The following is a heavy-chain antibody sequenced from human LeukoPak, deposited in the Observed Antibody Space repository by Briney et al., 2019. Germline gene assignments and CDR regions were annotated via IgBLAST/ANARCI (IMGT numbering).Heavy chain of an antibody. CDR2: IFYSGST. Sequence: SETLSLTCTVSGGSISSYYWSWIRQSPGMGLEWIGYIFYSGSTNYSPSLKSRVTISVDTSKNQFSLKLSSVTAADTAVYYCARGGSGPYPRLDYWGQGSLVTVSS. V-gene: IGHV4-59*01. J-gene: IGHJ4*02. D-gene: IGHD6-19*01. CDR1: GGSISSYY. CDR3: ARGGSGPYPRLDY.